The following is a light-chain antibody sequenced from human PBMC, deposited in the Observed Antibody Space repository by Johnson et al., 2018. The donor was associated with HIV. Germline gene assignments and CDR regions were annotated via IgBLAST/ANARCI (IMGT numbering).Light chain of an antibody. Sequence: QSVLTQPPSVSAAPGQRVTISCSGSSSNIGNDSVSWYQQLPGTAPELLIYENNRRPSGIPDRFSGSKSGTSATLVITGLQTGDEADYFCVTWDSSLSGYVFGTGTMVTVL. J-gene: IGLJ1*01. CDR1: SSNIGNDS. V-gene: IGLV1-51*02. CDR2: ENN. CDR3: VTWDSSLSGYV.